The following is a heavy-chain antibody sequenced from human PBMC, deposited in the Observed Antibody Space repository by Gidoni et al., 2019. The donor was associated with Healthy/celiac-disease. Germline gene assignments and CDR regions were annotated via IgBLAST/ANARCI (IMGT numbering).Heavy chain of an antibody. CDR2: IIPIFGTA. V-gene: IGHV1-69*01. J-gene: IGHJ6*02. D-gene: IGHD3-16*02. CDR1: GGTVSSYA. CDR3: ARSDPHMITFGGVIVRNYGMDV. Sequence: QVQLVQSGAEGKKPGSSVKVSCKASGGTVSSYAISWGQQAPGQGLEWMGGIIPIFGTANYAQKFQGRVTITADESTSTAYMELSSLRSEDTAVYYCARSDPHMITFGGVIVRNYGMDVWGQGTTVTVSS.